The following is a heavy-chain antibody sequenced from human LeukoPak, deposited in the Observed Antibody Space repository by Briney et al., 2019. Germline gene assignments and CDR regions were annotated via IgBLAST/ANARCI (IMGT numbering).Heavy chain of an antibody. Sequence: SVNVSCKASGGTFSSYAISWVRQAPGQRREWMGGIIPIFGTADDALEFLGRVATTADEPKSTAYMELSSLRSEDTCVYYCARMGPLYVDTAMVKDYYYYYHLDVWGKGTTVTVSS. V-gene: IGHV1-69*13. CDR3: ARMGPLYVDTAMVKDYYYYYHLDV. D-gene: IGHD5-18*01. J-gene: IGHJ6*03. CDR1: GGTFSSYA. CDR2: IIPIFGTA.